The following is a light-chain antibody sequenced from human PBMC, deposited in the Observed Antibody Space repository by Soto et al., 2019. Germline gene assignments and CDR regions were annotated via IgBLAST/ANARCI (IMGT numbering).Light chain of an antibody. V-gene: IGLV8-61*01. Sequence: QPLVTDEASLSVSPGGTVPLTCGLTSGSVSSRYYPSWYRQDPGQTPRTLIYSGDIRSSGVPDRFSGSILGSKAALTITGAQADDESVYYCVLYMKGDIRVFGGGTNVTVL. J-gene: IGLJ2*01. CDR3: VLYMKGDIRV. CDR1: SGSVSSRYY. CDR2: SGD.